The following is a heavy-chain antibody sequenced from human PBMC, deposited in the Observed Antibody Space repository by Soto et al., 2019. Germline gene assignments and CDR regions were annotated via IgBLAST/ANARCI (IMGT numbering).Heavy chain of an antibody. Sequence: EVQLVQTGGGLIKPGGSLSLSCAASGLSVSDKYMSWVRQAPGKGLEWVSLTYTGGNSYFADFVKGRFIVSRDISKNTLFLHMNCLAAEDTAVHYCAREGYAYGLDFWGQGSLVTVSS. CDR3: AREGYAYGLDF. CDR2: TYTGGNS. J-gene: IGHJ4*02. CDR1: GLSVSDKY. D-gene: IGHD3-10*01. V-gene: IGHV3-53*02.